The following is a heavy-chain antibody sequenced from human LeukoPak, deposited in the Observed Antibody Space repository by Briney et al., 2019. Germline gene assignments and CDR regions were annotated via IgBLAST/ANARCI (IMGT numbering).Heavy chain of an antibody. J-gene: IGHJ4*02. CDR2: ISYDGIKT. Sequence: GGSLRLSCAASGFTFSNYGMHWVRQAPGKGLEWVAVISYDGIKTYADSVKGRFTISRDNSKNSLYLQMNSLRAEDTAVYYCARGGIRFDYWGQGTLVTVSS. V-gene: IGHV3-30*03. CDR1: GFTFSNYG. D-gene: IGHD3-3*02. CDR3: ARGGIRFDY.